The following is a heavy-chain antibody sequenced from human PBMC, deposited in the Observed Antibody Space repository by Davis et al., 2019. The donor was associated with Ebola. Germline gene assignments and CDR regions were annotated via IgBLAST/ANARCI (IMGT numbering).Heavy chain of an antibody. J-gene: IGHJ4*02. CDR3: ARRGSAYYYDSSGYYSWYYFDY. CDR1: GFTFSSYW. Sequence: GESLKISCAASGFTFSSYWMSWVRQAPGKGLEWVANIKQDGSEKYYVDSVKGRFTISRDNAKNSLYLQMNSLRAEDTAVYYCARRGSAYYYDSSGYYSWYYFDYWGQGTLVTVSS. CDR2: IKQDGSEK. D-gene: IGHD3-22*01. V-gene: IGHV3-7*03.